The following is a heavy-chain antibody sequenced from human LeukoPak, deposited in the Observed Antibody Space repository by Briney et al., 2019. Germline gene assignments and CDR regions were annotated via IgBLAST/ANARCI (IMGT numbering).Heavy chain of an antibody. CDR3: ARLLPLVGATQDY. V-gene: IGHV4-39*01. J-gene: IGHJ4*02. CDR1: GGSISSSSHY. Sequence: PSETLSLTCTVSGGSISSSSHYWGWIRQPPGKGLEWIGSIYYSGSTYYNPSLKSRVTISVDASKNQFSLKLSSVTAADTAMYYCARLLPLVGATQDYWGQGTLVTVSS. D-gene: IGHD1-26*01. CDR2: IYYSGST.